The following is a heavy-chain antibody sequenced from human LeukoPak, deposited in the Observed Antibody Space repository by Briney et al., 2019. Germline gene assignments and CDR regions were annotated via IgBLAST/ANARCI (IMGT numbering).Heavy chain of an antibody. CDR2: IYYTGNT. CDR1: GGSISNYY. CDR3: ARDRLQLES. D-gene: IGHD1-1*01. V-gene: IGHV4-59*01. J-gene: IGHJ5*01. Sequence: SETLSLTCTVSGGSISNYYWNWIRQPPGKGLEWIGDIYYTGNTNYNPSLKSRVTISVDASKNQFSLKLSSVTAADTAVYYCARDRLQLESWGQGTLVTVSS.